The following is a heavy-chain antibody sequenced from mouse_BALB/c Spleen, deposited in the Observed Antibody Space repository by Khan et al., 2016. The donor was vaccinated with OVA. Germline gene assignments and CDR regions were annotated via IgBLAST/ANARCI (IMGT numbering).Heavy chain of an antibody. J-gene: IGHJ4*01. CDR1: GFTFSDYY. Sequence: EVELVESGGGLVQPGGSLRLSCATSGFTFSDYYMSWVRQPPGKALEWLGFIRNKANGYTTEYSASVKGRFTISRDNSQSILYLQMNTLRAEDSATDYSARDIRYYAMDYWGQGTSVTVSS. V-gene: IGHV7-3*02. CDR3: ARDIRYYAMDY. CDR2: IRNKANGYTT.